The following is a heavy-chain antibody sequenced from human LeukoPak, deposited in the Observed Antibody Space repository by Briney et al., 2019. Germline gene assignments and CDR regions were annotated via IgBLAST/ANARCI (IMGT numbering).Heavy chain of an antibody. CDR3: ARRYYYNLGSFPFDF. CDR2: INHSGST. V-gene: IGHV4-34*01. D-gene: IGHD3-10*01. CDR1: GGSFSGYY. J-gene: IGHJ4*02. Sequence: SETLSLTCAVYGGSFSGYYWSWIRQPPGKGLEWIGEINHSGSTNYNPSLKSRVTISVDTSKNQFSLKLSSVTAADTAVYYCARRYYYNLGSFPFDFWGQGTLVTVSS.